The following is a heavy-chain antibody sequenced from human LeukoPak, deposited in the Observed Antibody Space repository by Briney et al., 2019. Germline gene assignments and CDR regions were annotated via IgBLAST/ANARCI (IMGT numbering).Heavy chain of an antibody. J-gene: IGHJ4*02. CDR2: IYSSGST. CDR1: GDYISNNY. V-gene: IGHV4-4*07. CDR3: ARDFDY. Sequence: SETLSLTCTVSGDYISNNYWSWIRQPDGQGLEWIGRIYSSGSTNYNPSLKSRVTMSVDTSKNQFSLKMSSVTAADTAMYYCARDFDYWGQGILVTVSS.